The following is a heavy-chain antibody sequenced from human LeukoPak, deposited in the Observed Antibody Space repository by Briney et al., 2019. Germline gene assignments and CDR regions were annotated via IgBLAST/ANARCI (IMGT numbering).Heavy chain of an antibody. CDR1: EYTFSSYY. D-gene: IGHD5-24*01. Sequence: GASVKVSCKASEYTFSSYYIHWVRQAPGQGLEWMGIINPSGGSTSYAQRFQGRVTMTRDTSTNTVYMEVSRLRSEDTAVYYCARAPVEMATITGYFYYGMDVWGQGTTVTVSS. CDR3: ARAPVEMATITGYFYYGMDV. CDR2: INPSGGST. V-gene: IGHV1-46*01. J-gene: IGHJ6*02.